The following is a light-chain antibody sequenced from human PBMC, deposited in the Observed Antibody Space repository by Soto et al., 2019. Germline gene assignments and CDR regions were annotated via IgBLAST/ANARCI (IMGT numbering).Light chain of an antibody. CDR1: SSNIGSNT. CDR2: SNN. CDR3: AAWDDSLNGVV. J-gene: IGLJ2*01. V-gene: IGLV1-44*01. Sequence: QSVLTQPPSASGTPGQRVTISCSGSSSNIGSNTVNWYQQLPGTAPKLLIYSNNQRPSGVPDRFSGSKSGTSASLAISGLQSEDAADYYCAAWDDSLNGVVFVGGTKLTVL.